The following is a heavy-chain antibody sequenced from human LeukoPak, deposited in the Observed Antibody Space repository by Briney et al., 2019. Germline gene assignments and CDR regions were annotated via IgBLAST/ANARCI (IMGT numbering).Heavy chain of an antibody. CDR2: IGTASDT. CDR3: TKEGASGSRYNFDY. J-gene: IGHJ4*02. D-gene: IGHD1-26*01. CDR1: GFTFSSFD. Sequence: GGSLRLSCAASGFTFSSFDMHWVRQPTGQGLEWVSTIGTASDTYYPGSVEGRFTLSRDNAKNTMYLQRNSLRAEDTAMYYCTKEGASGSRYNFDYWGQGTLVTVSS. V-gene: IGHV3-13*01.